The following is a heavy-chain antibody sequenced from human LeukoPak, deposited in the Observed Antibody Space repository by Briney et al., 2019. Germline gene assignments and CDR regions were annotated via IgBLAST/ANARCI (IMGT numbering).Heavy chain of an antibody. CDR3: ARGGPYKVETAVVFDY. V-gene: IGHV4-59*01. J-gene: IGHJ4*02. CDR1: GDSISSYY. CDR2: IYYSGST. Sequence: PSETLSLTCTVSGDSISSYYWSWIRQPPGKGLEWIGYIYYSGSTNYNPSLKSRVTISVDTSKNQFSLKLSSVTAADTAVYYCARGGPYKVETAVVFDYWGQGTLVTVSS. D-gene: IGHD5-18*01.